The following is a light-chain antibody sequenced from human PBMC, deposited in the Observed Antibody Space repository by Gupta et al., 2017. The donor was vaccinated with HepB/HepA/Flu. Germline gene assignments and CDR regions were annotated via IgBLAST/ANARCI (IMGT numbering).Light chain of an antibody. V-gene: IGLV2-8*01. CDR3: SSSAGSNKVL. J-gene: IGLJ1*01. Sequence: QSALTQPPSASGSPGQSVTISCTGTSSDVGGYNYVSWYQQHPGKAPKLMMLEVSKRPSGVPDRVSASKSGNNASPPVSGLQAEDDADEYCSSSAGSNKVLVGTGTKLTVL. CDR1: SSDVGGYNY. CDR2: EVS.